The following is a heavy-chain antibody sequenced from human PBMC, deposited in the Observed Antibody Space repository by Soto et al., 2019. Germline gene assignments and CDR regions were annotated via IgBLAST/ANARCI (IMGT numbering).Heavy chain of an antibody. CDR2: ISPYSANT. CDR1: GYTFTSSG. V-gene: IGHV1-18*04. Sequence: QVQLVQSGTEVKKPGASVKVSCKASGYTFTSSGISWVRQAPGQGLEWMGWISPYSANTNYAQKFQGRVTMTTDTSARTAYMELRSLTSDDTAGYYCSRGAWDYTSRWYKYWGQGTLVTVSS. D-gene: IGHD6-19*01. CDR3: SRGAWDYTSRWYKY. J-gene: IGHJ4*02.